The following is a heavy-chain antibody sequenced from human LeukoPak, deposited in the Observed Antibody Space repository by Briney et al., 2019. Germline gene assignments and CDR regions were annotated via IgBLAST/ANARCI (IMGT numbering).Heavy chain of an antibody. Sequence: PSETLSLTCAVYGGSFSGYYWSWLRQPPGKGLEWIGEINHSGSTNYNPSLKSRVTISVDTSKNQFSLKLSSVTAADTAVYYCARHRAFIVVSRFDPWGQGTLVTVSS. CDR1: GGSFSGYY. J-gene: IGHJ5*02. CDR2: INHSGST. D-gene: IGHD2-15*01. CDR3: ARHRAFIVVSRFDP. V-gene: IGHV4-34*01.